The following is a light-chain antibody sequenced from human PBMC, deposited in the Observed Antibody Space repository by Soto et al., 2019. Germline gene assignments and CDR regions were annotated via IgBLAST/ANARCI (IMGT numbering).Light chain of an antibody. CDR2: GAS. CDR1: QSVSSSY. CDR3: QQYGSSPPYT. Sequence: EIVLTQSPGILSLSPGERATLSCRASQSVSSSYLAWYQQKPGQAPRLLIYGASNRATGIPDRFSASGSKTNFTLTISILEPEYFAVYYCQQYGSSPPYTFGQGTKLEIK. J-gene: IGKJ2*01. V-gene: IGKV3-20*01.